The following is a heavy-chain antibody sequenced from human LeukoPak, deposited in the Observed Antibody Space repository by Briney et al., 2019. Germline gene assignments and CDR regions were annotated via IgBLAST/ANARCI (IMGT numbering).Heavy chain of an antibody. J-gene: IGHJ4*02. Sequence: GGSLRLSCAASGFTLSSYNMNWGRQAPGKGLEWLSYISPSSSIIYYADSVKGRFTSSRDNAKNLLYLQMNSLRDEDTAVYYCARDCGYSYANDCWGQGTLVTVSS. D-gene: IGHD5-18*01. CDR1: GFTLSSYN. V-gene: IGHV3-48*02. CDR3: ARDCGYSYANDC. CDR2: ISPSSSII.